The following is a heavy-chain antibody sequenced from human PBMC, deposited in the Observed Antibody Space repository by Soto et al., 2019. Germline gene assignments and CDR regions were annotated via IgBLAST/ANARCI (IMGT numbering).Heavy chain of an antibody. CDR2: IYHSENT. J-gene: IGHJ4*01. CDR1: GGSISSRGFA. CDR3: ATRNGFTSYFDY. D-gene: IGHD2-8*01. Sequence: QLQLQESGSGLVKPSQTLYLTCAVSGGSISSRGFAWSWIRQPPGKGLEGIGYIYHSENTYYNPSLESRITISIDRSKNQFSLKLVSLTAADTAVYYCATRNGFTSYFDYWGHGTLVTVSS. V-gene: IGHV4-30-2*01.